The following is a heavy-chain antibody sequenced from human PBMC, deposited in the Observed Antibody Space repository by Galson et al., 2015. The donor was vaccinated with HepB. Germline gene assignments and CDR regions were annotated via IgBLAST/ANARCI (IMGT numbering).Heavy chain of an antibody. V-gene: IGHV1-2*06. CDR1: GYTFTGYY. CDR3: ARVAYGDSGNYYYYYMDV. Sequence: SVKVSCKASGYTFTGYYMHWVRQAPGQGLEWMGRINPNSGGTNYAQKFQGRVTMTRDTSISTAYMELSGLRSDDTAVYYCARVAYGDSGNYYYYYMDVWGKGTTVTVSS. CDR2: INPNSGGT. D-gene: IGHD4-17*01. J-gene: IGHJ6*03.